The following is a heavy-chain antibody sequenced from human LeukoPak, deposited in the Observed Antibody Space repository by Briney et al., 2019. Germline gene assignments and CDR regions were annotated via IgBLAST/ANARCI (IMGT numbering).Heavy chain of an antibody. D-gene: IGHD1-26*01. CDR1: GFTFSDYY. Sequence: GGSLRLSCAASGFTFSDYYMSWIRQAPGKGLEWVSYISSSSSYTNYADSVKGRFTISRDNAKNSLYLQMNSLRAEDTAVYYCATNLVGATKYYFDYWGQGTLVTVS. V-gene: IGHV3-11*03. CDR3: ATNLVGATKYYFDY. J-gene: IGHJ4*02. CDR2: ISSSSSYT.